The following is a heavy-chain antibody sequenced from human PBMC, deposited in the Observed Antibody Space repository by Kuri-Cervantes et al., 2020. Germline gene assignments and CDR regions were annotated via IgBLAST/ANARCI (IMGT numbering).Heavy chain of an antibody. V-gene: IGHV3-9*01. D-gene: IGHD3-10*01. CDR2: ISWNSGSI. J-gene: IGHJ4*02. Sequence: SLKISCAASGFTFHDYAMRWVRQAPGKGLEWVSGISWNSGSIGYADSVKGRFTISRDNAKNSLYLQMNSLRAEDTAVYYCARGWFGELGGYYFDYWGQGTLVTVSS. CDR1: GFTFHDYA. CDR3: ARGWFGELGGYYFDY.